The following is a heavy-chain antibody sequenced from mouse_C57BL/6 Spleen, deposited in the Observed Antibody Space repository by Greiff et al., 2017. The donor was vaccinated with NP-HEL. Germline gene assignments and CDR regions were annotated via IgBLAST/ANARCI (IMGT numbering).Heavy chain of an antibody. CDR2: IHPSDSDT. D-gene: IGHD1-1*01. J-gene: IGHJ2*01. Sequence: QVQLKQPGAELAQPGASVKVSCKASGYTFTSYWMHWVKQRPGQGLEWIGRIHPSDSDTNYNQKFTGKATLTVDKSSSTAYMQLSSLTSEDSAVYYFAMRDYGSSYEDYFDYWGQGTTLTVSS. CDR1: GYTFTSYW. CDR3: AMRDYGSSYEDYFDY. V-gene: IGHV1-74*01.